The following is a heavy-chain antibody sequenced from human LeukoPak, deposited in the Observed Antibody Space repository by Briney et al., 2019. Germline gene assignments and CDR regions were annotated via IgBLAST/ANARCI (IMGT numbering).Heavy chain of an antibody. Sequence: GGSLRLSCAASGFTFSSYGMHWVRQAPGKGLEWVAFIRYDGSNKYYADSVKGRFTISRDNSKNTLYLQMNSLRAEDTAVYYCAKEILEDYGDYDAFDIWGQGTTVTVSS. CDR1: GFTFSSYG. D-gene: IGHD4-17*01. CDR2: IRYDGSNK. J-gene: IGHJ3*02. CDR3: AKEILEDYGDYDAFDI. V-gene: IGHV3-30*02.